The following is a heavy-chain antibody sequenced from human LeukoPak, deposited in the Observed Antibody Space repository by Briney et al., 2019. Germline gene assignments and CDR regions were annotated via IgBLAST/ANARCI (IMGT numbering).Heavy chain of an antibody. D-gene: IGHD3-3*01. V-gene: IGHV4-34*01. CDR2: INHSGST. J-gene: IGHJ4*02. CDR3: ARGRITIFGVVIKKGPFDY. Sequence: SETLSLTCAVYGGSFSGYYWSWIRQPPGKGLEWVGEINHSGSTNYNPSLKSRVTISVDTSKNHFSLKLSSVTAADTAVYYCARGRITIFGVVIKKGPFDYWGQGTLVTVSS. CDR1: GGSFSGYY.